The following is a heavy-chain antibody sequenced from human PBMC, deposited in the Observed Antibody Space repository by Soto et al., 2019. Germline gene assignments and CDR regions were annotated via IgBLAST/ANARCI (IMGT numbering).Heavy chain of an antibody. CDR2: ISGDGSST. V-gene: IGHV3-74*01. D-gene: IGHD1-7*01. CDR3: ARSLPGTYAAFDL. CDR1: EFTFRSYW. Sequence: EVQLVDSGGGLVQSGGSLRLSCAASEFTFRSYWMHWVRQSPGKGLVWVSRISGDGSSTTYADSVRGRFTISRDNAKNTVYLQMDSLRAEDTAVYYCARSLPGTYAAFDLWGQGTMVTVSS. J-gene: IGHJ3*01.